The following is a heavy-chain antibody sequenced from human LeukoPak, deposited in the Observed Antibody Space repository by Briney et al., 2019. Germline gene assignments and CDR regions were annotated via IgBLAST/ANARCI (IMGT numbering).Heavy chain of an antibody. Sequence: ETLSLTCAVYGGSFSGYYWSWVRQAPGKGLEWVSSISSSSSYIYYADSVKGRFTISRDNAKNSLYLQMNSLRAEDTAVYYCAGGLLGCRGGSCYPTDYWGQGTLVTVSS. CDR2: ISSSSSYI. CDR1: GGSFSGYY. J-gene: IGHJ4*02. V-gene: IGHV3-21*01. D-gene: IGHD2-15*01. CDR3: AGGLLGCRGGSCYPTDY.